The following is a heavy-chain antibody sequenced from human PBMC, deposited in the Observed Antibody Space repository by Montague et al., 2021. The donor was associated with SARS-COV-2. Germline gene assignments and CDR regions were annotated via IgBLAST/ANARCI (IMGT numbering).Heavy chain of an antibody. CDR3: AHSYGDYLFDY. J-gene: IGHJ4*02. Sequence: PALAKPTQTLTLTCTFSGFSLSTSGVGVGWIRQPPGKALEWLALIYWDDEKRYSPSLKRRLTITKDTSKNQVVLTMTNVDPVDTATYYCAHSYGDYLFDYWGQGTLVTVSS. CDR2: IYWDDEK. CDR1: GFSLSTSGVG. D-gene: IGHD4-17*01. V-gene: IGHV2-5*02.